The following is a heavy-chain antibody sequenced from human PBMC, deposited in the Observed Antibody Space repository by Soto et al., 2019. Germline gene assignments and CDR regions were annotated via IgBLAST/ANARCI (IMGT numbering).Heavy chain of an antibody. CDR3: ARGKVGELRFVLYFAN. V-gene: IGHV4-4*07. Sequence: XETLALTTTVPGASISAYAWSWTRQPGGKGLAWSGRLYSSGNFNDNPSFKSRLNMSADTSPNQSPMQLTSVPAADTAVYYCARGKVGELRFVLYFANWGQGTLVTVSS. J-gene: IGHJ4*02. CDR2: LYSSGNF. CDR1: GASISAYA. D-gene: IGHD3-16*01.